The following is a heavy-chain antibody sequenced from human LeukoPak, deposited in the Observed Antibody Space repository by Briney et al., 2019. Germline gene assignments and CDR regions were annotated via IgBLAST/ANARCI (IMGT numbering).Heavy chain of an antibody. CDR3: GNQCSGGIRPEN. V-gene: IGHV3-7*01. CDR1: GFRFTSYW. D-gene: IGHD2-15*01. CDR2: IGQDGSVK. Sequence: GGSLRLSCAASGFRFTSYWMTWVRQAPGKGLEWVGNIGQDGSVKNYADSVKGRLTISRDNAKNSVFLQMNSLRAEDTASYYCGNQCSGGIRPENWGRGTLVSVSS. J-gene: IGHJ4*02.